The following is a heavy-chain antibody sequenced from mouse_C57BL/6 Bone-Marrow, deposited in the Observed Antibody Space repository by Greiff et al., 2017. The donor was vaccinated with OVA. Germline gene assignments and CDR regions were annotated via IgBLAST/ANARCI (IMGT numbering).Heavy chain of an antibody. D-gene: IGHD1-1*01. CDR3: ARHEEITTVGRDYFDY. J-gene: IGHJ2*01. CDR2: FYPGSGSI. Sequence: QVQLQQSGAELVKPGASVKLSCKASGYTFTEYTIHWVKQRSGQGLEWIGWFYPGSGSITYNEKFKDKATLTADKSSSTAYMELSRLTSEDSAVYFCARHEEITTVGRDYFDYWGQGTTLTVSS. V-gene: IGHV1-62-2*01. CDR1: GYTFTEYT.